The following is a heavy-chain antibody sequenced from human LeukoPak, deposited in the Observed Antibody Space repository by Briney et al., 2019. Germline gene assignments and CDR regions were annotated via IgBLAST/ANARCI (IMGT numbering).Heavy chain of an antibody. V-gene: IGHV1-18*01. Sequence: ASVKVSCKASGYTFTSYGISWVRQAPGQGLEWMGWISAYNGDTNYAQKFQGRVTMTRDMSTSTVYMELSSLRADNTAVYYCARSGCSGGSCFFDYWGQGTLVTVSS. CDR3: ARSGCSGGSCFFDY. CDR2: ISAYNGDT. D-gene: IGHD2-15*01. CDR1: GYTFTSYG. J-gene: IGHJ4*02.